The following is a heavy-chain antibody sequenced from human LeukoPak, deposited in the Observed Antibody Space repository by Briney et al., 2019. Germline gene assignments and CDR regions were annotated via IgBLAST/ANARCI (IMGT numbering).Heavy chain of an antibody. V-gene: IGHV4-38-2*02. J-gene: IGHJ4*02. Sequence: PSETLSLTCAVSGYSISSGYYWGWIRQPPGKGREWIGSIYHTGRTYYNPSLKSRVTISIDTSENQFSLKLSSVTAADTAVYYCVRDWANCGGDCYPGYWGQGTLVTVSS. CDR3: VRDWANCGGDCYPGY. CDR1: GYSISSGYY. D-gene: IGHD2-21*02. CDR2: IYHTGRT.